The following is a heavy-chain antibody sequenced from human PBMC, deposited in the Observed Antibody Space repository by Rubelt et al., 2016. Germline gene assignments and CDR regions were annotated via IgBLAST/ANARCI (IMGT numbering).Heavy chain of an antibody. J-gene: IGHJ3*02. Sequence: QVQLQQWGAGLLKPSETLSLTCAVYGGSFSGYYWSWIRQPPGKGLEWIGEINHSGSTNYNPSLKSRVTISVDTSKNQFSLKLSSVTAADTAVYYCARDVTYNWNVLGRDAFDIWGQGTMVTVSS. D-gene: IGHD1-20*01. CDR1: GGSFSGYY. CDR3: ARDVTYNWNVLGRDAFDI. V-gene: IGHV4-34*01. CDR2: INHSGST.